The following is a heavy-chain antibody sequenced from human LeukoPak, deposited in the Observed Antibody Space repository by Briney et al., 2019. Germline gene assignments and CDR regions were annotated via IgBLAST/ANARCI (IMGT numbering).Heavy chain of an antibody. Sequence: GGSLRLSCAASGFTFSSYWMSWVRQAPGKGLEWVANIKPDGSEKYYLDSVKGRFTISRDNAKNSLYLQMNSLRAGDTAVYYCAREGLYYDSGGDSRGIDAFDIWGQGTMVTVSS. J-gene: IGHJ3*02. CDR1: GFTFSSYW. CDR3: AREGLYYDSGGDSRGIDAFDI. V-gene: IGHV3-7*05. D-gene: IGHD3-22*01. CDR2: IKPDGSEK.